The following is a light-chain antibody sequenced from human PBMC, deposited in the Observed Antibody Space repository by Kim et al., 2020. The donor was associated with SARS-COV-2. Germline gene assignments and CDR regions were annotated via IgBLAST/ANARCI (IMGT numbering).Light chain of an antibody. Sequence: SPGERATHPCRASQRLSTNRLAWFQQTPGQSPSLLIYDGSARATGIPDRFSGSGSGTDFTLTISRLEPEDFAVYFCQQYADSPRTFGGGTKVDIK. V-gene: IGKV3-20*01. CDR3: QQYADSPRT. CDR2: DGS. CDR1: QRLSTNR. J-gene: IGKJ4*01.